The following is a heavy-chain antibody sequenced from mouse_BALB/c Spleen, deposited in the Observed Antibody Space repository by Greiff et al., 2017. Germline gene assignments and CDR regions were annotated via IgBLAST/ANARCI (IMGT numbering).Heavy chain of an antibody. Sequence: VQLQQSGPELMKPGASVKLSCKASGYSFTSYYMHWVKQSPGKSLEWIGYIDPFNGGTGYNQKFKGKATLTVDKSSSTAYMHLSSLTSEDSAVYYCAREGHVITTDWYFDVWGAGTTVTVSS. V-gene: IGHV1S135*01. CDR3: AREGHVITTDWYFDV. CDR2: IDPFNGGT. D-gene: IGHD2-4*01. J-gene: IGHJ1*01. CDR1: GYSFTSYY.